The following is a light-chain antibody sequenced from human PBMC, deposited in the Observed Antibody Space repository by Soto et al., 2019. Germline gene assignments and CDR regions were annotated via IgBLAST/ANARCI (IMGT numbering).Light chain of an antibody. V-gene: IGLV2-14*01. J-gene: IGLJ2*01. CDR3: SSYTSSSTYVV. CDR2: DVS. CDR1: SSDVGGYNY. Sequence: QSALTQPASVSRSPGQSITISCTGTSSDVGGYNYVSWYQQHPGKAPKLMIYDVSNRPSGVSNRFSGSKSGNTASLTISGLQAEDEADYYCSSYTSSSTYVVFGGGTQLTVL.